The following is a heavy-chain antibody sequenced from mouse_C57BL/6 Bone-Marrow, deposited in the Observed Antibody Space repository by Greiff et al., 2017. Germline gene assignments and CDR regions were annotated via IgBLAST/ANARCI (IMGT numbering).Heavy chain of an antibody. CDR1: GFNIKDDY. J-gene: IGHJ2*01. CDR3: SSFDGNYFDF. Sequence: VQLQQSGAELVRPGASVKLSCTASGFNIKDDYIHWVKQRPEQGLEWIGWIDPEIGATEYASKFQGTVTITSDTSSNTAYLQLSSLTSEDTAVYYCSSFDGNYFDFWGQGNPLTVAA. CDR2: IDPEIGAT. D-gene: IGHD2-3*01. V-gene: IGHV14-4*01.